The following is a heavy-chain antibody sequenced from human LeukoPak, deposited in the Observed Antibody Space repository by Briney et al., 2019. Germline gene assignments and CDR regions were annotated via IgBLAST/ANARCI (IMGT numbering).Heavy chain of an antibody. Sequence: SETLSLTCAVYGGSFSGYYWSWIRQPPGKGLEWIGEINHSGSTNYNPSLKSRVTISVDTSKNQFSLKLSSVTAADTAVYYCARHGYSGYDQNYFDYWGQGTLVTVSS. CDR1: GGSFSGYY. CDR2: INHSGST. V-gene: IGHV4-34*01. J-gene: IGHJ4*02. CDR3: ARHGYSGYDQNYFDY. D-gene: IGHD5-12*01.